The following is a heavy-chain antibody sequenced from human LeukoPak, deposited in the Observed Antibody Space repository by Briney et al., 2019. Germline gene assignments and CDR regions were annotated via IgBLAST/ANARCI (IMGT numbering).Heavy chain of an antibody. CDR1: GFTFSNYN. J-gene: IGHJ4*02. V-gene: IGHV3-48*01. Sequence: GGSLRLSCAASGFTFSNYNMNWVRQAPGKGLEWVSYITSGSTTIYYADSVKGRFTISRDDSKNSLYLQMNSLRAEDTAMYYCARSEDYCSGGSCYAHWGQGILVTVSS. D-gene: IGHD2-15*01. CDR2: ITSGSTTI. CDR3: ARSEDYCSGGSCYAH.